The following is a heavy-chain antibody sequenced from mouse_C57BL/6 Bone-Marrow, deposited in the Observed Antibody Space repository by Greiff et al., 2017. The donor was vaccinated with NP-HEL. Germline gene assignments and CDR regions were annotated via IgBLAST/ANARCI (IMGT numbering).Heavy chain of an antibody. Sequence: VQLQQSGPVLVKPGASVKMSCKASGYPFPAYYMTWVKQSHGKSLEWIGVINPYNGGTSYNQKFKGKATLTVDKSSSTAYMELNSLTSEDSAVYYCAKPLITTVLDYWGQGTTLTVSS. J-gene: IGHJ2*01. CDR3: AKPLITTVLDY. CDR2: INPYNGGT. V-gene: IGHV1-19*01. D-gene: IGHD1-1*01. CDR1: GYPFPAYY.